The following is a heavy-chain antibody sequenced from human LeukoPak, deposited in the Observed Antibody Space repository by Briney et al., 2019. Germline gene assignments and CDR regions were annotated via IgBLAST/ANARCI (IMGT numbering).Heavy chain of an antibody. V-gene: IGHV7-4-1*02. J-gene: IGHJ4*02. CDR1: RYTFTSYV. Sequence: ASVKVSCKASRYTFTSYVMDWVRQAPGQGLEWMGWINTNTGNPTYAQGFTGRFVFSLDTSVSTAYLQISSLKTEDTAVYYCAREPLGIVVGAALDYWGQGTLVTVSS. D-gene: IGHD1-26*01. CDR2: INTNTGNP. CDR3: AREPLGIVVGAALDY.